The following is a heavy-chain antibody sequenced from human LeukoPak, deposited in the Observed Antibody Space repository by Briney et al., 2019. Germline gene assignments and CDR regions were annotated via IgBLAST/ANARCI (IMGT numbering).Heavy chain of an antibody. CDR2: IYYSGST. D-gene: IGHD6-19*01. J-gene: IGHJ4*02. V-gene: IGHV4-31*03. CDR3: ARGDGTVAVCDY. CDR1: GGSISSGGYY. Sequence: SETLSLTCTVSGGSISSGGYYWSWIRQHPGKGLEWIGYIYYSGSTYYNPSLKSRVTISVDTSKNQFSLKLSSVTAADTAVYYCARGDGTVAVCDYWGQGTLVTVSS.